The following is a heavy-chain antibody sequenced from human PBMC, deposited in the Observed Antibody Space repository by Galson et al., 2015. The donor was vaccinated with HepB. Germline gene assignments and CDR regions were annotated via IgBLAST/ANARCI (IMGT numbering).Heavy chain of an antibody. CDR3: ARETGGNSVAFDY. J-gene: IGHJ4*02. CDR2: INPNSGGT. V-gene: IGHV1-2*06. Sequence: SVKVSCKASGYTFTGYYMHWVRQAPGQGLEWMGRINPNSGGTNYAQKFQGRVTMTRDTSISTAYMELSRLRSDDTAVYYCARETGGNSVAFDYWGQGTLVTVSS. D-gene: IGHD4-23*01. CDR1: GYTFTGYY.